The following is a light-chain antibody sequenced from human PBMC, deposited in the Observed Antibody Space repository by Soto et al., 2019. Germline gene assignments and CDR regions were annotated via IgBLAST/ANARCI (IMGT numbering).Light chain of an antibody. CDR2: NNN. Sequence: QSVLTQPPSASGTPGQRVTIACSGSSSNIGSTTVKWYQQLPGTAPKLLIYNNNQRPSGVPDRFSGSKSGTSASLASSGLQSEDEADYYCAAWDDRLNGVVFGGGTKLTVL. J-gene: IGLJ3*02. V-gene: IGLV1-44*01. CDR3: AAWDDRLNGVV. CDR1: SSNIGSTT.